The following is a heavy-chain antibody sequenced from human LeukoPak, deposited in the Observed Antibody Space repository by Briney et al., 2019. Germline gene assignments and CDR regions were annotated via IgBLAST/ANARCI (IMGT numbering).Heavy chain of an antibody. V-gene: IGHV5-51*01. D-gene: IGHD1-26*01. CDR3: ARHVGLPYYYYYMDV. J-gene: IGHJ6*03. CDR2: IYPGDSDT. Sequence: GESLKISCKGSGYSFTSYWIGWVRQMSGKGLEWMGIIYPGDSDTRYSPSFQGQVTISADKSISTAYLQWSSLKASDTAMYYCARHVGLPYYYYYMDVWGKGTTVTVSS. CDR1: GYSFTSYW.